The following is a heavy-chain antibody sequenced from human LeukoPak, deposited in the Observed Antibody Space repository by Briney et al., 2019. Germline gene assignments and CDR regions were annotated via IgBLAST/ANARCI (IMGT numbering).Heavy chain of an antibody. J-gene: IGHJ1*01. V-gene: IGHV3-20*04. CDR3: ARGIEGIAAAGPAEYFQH. D-gene: IGHD6-13*01. CDR2: INWNGGST. Sequence: GGSLRLSCAAAGFTFDDYGVSWVRHAPGKGLEWVSGINWNGGSTGYADSVKGRFTISRDNAKNSLYLQMNSLRAEDTALYYCARGIEGIAAAGPAEYFQHWGQGTLVTVSS. CDR1: GFTFDDYG.